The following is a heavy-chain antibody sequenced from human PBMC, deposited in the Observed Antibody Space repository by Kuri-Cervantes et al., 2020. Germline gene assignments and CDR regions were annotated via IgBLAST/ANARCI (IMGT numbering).Heavy chain of an antibody. J-gene: IGHJ6*02. CDR2: IYYTGST. CDR1: GGSISTYY. Sequence: GSLRLSCTVSGGSISTYYWTWIRQPPGQGLEWIGYIYYTGSTTYNPSLKSRVTISVDTSNNQFSLNLDSVTAADTAVYYCARAYYGSGSYYKGYGMDVWGQGTTVTVSS. V-gene: IGHV4-59*01. CDR3: ARAYYGSGSYYKGYGMDV. D-gene: IGHD3-10*01.